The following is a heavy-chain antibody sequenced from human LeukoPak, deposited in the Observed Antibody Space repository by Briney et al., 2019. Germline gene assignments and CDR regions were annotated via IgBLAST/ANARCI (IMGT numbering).Heavy chain of an antibody. D-gene: IGHD6-13*01. CDR3: AKMGYTSSPGDS. J-gene: IGHJ4*02. V-gene: IGHV5-51*01. CDR1: GYIFTSYW. CDR2: IFPGDSDT. Sequence: GESLKISCKGSGYIFTSYWIAWVRQMPGKGLECMGSIFPGDSDTKYNPSFQGHVTISADKSISTAYLQWSSLNDSDPAMYYCAKMGYTSSPGDSWGQGILVTVSS.